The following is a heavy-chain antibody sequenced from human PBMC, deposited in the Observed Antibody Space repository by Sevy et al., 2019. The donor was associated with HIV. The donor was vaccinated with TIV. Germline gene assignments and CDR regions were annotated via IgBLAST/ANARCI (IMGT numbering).Heavy chain of an antibody. V-gene: IGHV1-8*02. J-gene: IGHJ6*02. CDR2: MSPKTGNT. CDR1: GDTFTTYD. CDR3: ASGGNGDFWSYEYYYYGMDV. D-gene: IGHD3-3*01. Sequence: ASVKVSCKASGDTFTTYDINWVRQAPGQGLEWMGWMSPKTGNTGYAQKFKGRVTMTRDTSISTAYMELSSLRSEDTAVYYCASGGNGDFWSYEYYYYGMDVWGQGTTVTVSS.